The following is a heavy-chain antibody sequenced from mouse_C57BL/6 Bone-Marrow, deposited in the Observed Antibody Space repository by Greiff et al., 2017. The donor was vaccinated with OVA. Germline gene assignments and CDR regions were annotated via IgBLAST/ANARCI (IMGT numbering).Heavy chain of an antibody. D-gene: IGHD2-14*01. Sequence: QVQLQQSGAELVRPGTSVKMSCKASGYTFTNYWIGWAKQRPGHGLEWIGVIYPGGGYTNYNEKFKGKATLTADKSSSTAYMQFSSLTSEDSAIYYCASGYSYAMDYWGQGTSVTVSS. CDR3: ASGYSYAMDY. V-gene: IGHV1-63*01. CDR2: IYPGGGYT. CDR1: GYTFTNYW. J-gene: IGHJ4*01.